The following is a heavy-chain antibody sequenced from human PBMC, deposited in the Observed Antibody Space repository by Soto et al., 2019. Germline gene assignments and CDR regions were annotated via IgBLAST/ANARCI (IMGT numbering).Heavy chain of an antibody. D-gene: IGHD5-12*01. CDR1: GFTFSSYA. J-gene: IGHJ4*02. CDR3: AKQSERWLQSGLDY. CDR2: ISGSGGST. V-gene: IGHV3-23*01. Sequence: GGSLRLSRAASGFTFSSYAMSWVRQAPGKGLEWVSAISGSGGSTYYADSVKGRFTISRDNSKNTLYLQMNSLRAEDTAVYYCAKQSERWLQSGLDYWGQRTLVTVSS.